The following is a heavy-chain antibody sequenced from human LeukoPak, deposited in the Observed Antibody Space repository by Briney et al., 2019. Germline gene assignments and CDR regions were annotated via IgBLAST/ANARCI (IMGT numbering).Heavy chain of an antibody. Sequence: PSETLSLTCAVYGGSFSGYYWSWIRQPPGKGLEWIGEINHSGSTNYNPSLKSRVTISVDTSKNQFSLKLSSVTAADTAVYYCATLDYVNAFDIWGQGTMVTVSS. V-gene: IGHV4-34*01. D-gene: IGHD4-17*01. CDR3: ATLDYVNAFDI. J-gene: IGHJ3*02. CDR1: GGSFSGYY. CDR2: INHSGST.